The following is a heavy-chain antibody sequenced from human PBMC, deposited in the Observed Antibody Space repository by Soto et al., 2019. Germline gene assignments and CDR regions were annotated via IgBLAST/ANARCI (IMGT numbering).Heavy chain of an antibody. V-gene: IGHV4-34*01. CDR2: INHSGST. CDR3: ARDRAIAAAGTGYYGMDV. J-gene: IGHJ6*02. D-gene: IGHD6-13*01. Sequence: SETLSLTCAVYGGSFSGYYWSWIRQPPGKGLEWIGEINHSGSTNYNPSLKSRVTISVDTSKNQFSLKLSSVTAADTAVYYCARDRAIAAAGTGYYGMDVWGQGTTVTVSS. CDR1: GGSFSGYY.